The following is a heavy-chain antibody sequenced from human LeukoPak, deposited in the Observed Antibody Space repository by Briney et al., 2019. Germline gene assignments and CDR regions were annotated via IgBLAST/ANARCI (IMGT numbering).Heavy chain of an antibody. CDR3: AGRSGSYSA. Sequence: PSETLSLTCTVSAGSISSSSRYWDWIRQPPGKGLEWIGSIYYRGSTYYNPSLQSRVTTYVDTSKNQFSLRLSSVTAADTAVYYCAGRSGSYSAWGQGALVTVSS. J-gene: IGHJ5*02. CDR2: IYYRGST. D-gene: IGHD1-26*01. V-gene: IGHV4-39*01. CDR1: AGSISSSSRY.